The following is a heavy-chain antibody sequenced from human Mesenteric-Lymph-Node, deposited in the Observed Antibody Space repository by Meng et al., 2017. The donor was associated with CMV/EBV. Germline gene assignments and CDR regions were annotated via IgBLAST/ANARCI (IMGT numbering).Heavy chain of an antibody. CDR1: GITFSSSE. Sequence: GESLKISCAASGITFSSSEMNWVRQAPGKGLEWVSYISTTDSTIHYADSVKGRFTISRDNAKNSLYLQMNSLRAEDTAVYYCARDARGLAAVGGGHWGQGTLVTVSS. D-gene: IGHD6-13*01. CDR3: ARDARGLAAVGGGH. J-gene: IGHJ4*02. CDR2: ISTTDSTI. V-gene: IGHV3-48*03.